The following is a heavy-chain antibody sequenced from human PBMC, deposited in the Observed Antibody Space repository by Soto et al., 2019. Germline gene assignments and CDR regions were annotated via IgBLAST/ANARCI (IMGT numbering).Heavy chain of an antibody. Sequence: EVQLVESGGGLVQPGGSLRLSCAASGFSFNDYRMHWVSQAPGKGLVWVASISTDGSSTYYADSVKGRFTISRDNAKNTLYLQMNSLRAEDTATYYCARSGSTNSGYEFPFWGQGNLVTVSS. CDR1: GFSFNDYR. CDR3: ARSGSTNSGYEFPF. J-gene: IGHJ4*02. V-gene: IGHV3-74*01. D-gene: IGHD6-13*01. CDR2: ISTDGSST.